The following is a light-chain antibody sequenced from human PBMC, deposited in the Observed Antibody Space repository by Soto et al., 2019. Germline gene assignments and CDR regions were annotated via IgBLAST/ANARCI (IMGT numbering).Light chain of an antibody. V-gene: IGKV3-20*01. J-gene: IGKJ5*01. CDR3: QQYGSSPPIT. CDR2: GAS. CDR1: QSVSRSY. Sequence: EIVLTQSPGTLSLSPGERATLSCSASQSVSRSYLAWYQQKPGQAPRLLIYGASSRATGIPDRFSGSGSGTDFTLTISRLEPEDFAGYYCQQYGSSPPITFGQGTRLEIK.